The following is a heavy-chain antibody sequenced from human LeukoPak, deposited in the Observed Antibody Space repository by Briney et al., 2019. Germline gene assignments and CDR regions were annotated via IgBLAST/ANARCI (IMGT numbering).Heavy chain of an antibody. CDR2: INSDGSST. Sequence: HPGGSLRLSCAASGFTFSSYWMHWVRQAPGKGLVWVSRINSDGSSTSYADSVKGRFTISRDNAKNTLYLQMNSLRAEDTAVYYCARARARAIFGVVSTPINYYYYYMGVWGKGTTVTVSS. CDR1: GFTFSSYW. D-gene: IGHD3-3*01. J-gene: IGHJ6*03. CDR3: ARARARAIFGVVSTPINYYYYYMGV. V-gene: IGHV3-74*01.